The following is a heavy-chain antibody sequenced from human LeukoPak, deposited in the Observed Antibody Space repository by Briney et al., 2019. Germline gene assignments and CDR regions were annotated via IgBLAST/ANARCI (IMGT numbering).Heavy chain of an antibody. Sequence: GGSLRLSCAASGFTFSSYEMNWARQAPGKGLEWVSYISSSGSTIYYADSVKGRFTISRDNAKNSLYLQMNSLRAEDTAVYYCGSMAAAGTFDYWGQGTLVTVSS. CDR2: ISSSGSTI. V-gene: IGHV3-48*03. CDR3: GSMAAAGTFDY. D-gene: IGHD6-13*01. CDR1: GFTFSSYE. J-gene: IGHJ4*02.